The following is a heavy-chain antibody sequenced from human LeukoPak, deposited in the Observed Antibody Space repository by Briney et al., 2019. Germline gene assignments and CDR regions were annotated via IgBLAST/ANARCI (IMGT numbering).Heavy chain of an antibody. D-gene: IGHD4-17*01. V-gene: IGHV3-30-3*01. J-gene: IGHJ4*02. CDR2: ITYDGSNK. CDR3: ASIPWGDYGDYASFDY. CDR1: GFTSSSYA. Sequence: GGSLRLSCAASGFTSSSYAMHWVRQAPGKGLEWVAVITYDGSNKYYADSVKGRFTISRDNSKNTLYLQMNSLRAEDTAVYYCASIPWGDYGDYASFDYWGQGTLVTVSS.